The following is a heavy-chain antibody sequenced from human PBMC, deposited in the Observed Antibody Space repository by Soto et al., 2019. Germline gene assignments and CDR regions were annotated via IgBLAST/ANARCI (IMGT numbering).Heavy chain of an antibody. CDR3: ARAPCYRGNRFDP. J-gene: IGHJ5*02. Sequence: SETLSLTCAVPGGSIRSGGYSWSWIRQPPGKGLEWIGYFYHSGSTDYNPSLKSRVTISVDRSKNQFSLKLSSVTAADTAVYYCARAPCYRGNRFDPWGQGTLVTVSS. CDR1: GGSIRSGGYS. CDR2: FYHSGST. V-gene: IGHV4-30-2*01. D-gene: IGHD2-15*01.